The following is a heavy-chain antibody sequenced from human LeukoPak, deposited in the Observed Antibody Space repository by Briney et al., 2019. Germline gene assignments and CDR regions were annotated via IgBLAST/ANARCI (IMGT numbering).Heavy chain of an antibody. V-gene: IGHV1-18*01. J-gene: IGHJ5*02. CDR2: ISAYNCNT. CDR1: RYTFTRYG. D-gene: IGHD3-9*01. Sequence: SVKVSCKASRYTFTRYGISWVRQAPGQGLEGMGWISAYNCNTNHAQKLQGRVTMTTDTSTSTAYMELRSLSSDDTAVYYCARALTHYDILTGYYSRDNWFDPWGQGTLVTVS. CDR3: ARALTHYDILTGYYSRDNWFDP.